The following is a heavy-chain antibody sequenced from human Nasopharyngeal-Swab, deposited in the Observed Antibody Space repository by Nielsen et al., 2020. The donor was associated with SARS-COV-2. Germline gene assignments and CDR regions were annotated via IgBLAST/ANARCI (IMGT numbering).Heavy chain of an antibody. J-gene: IGHJ4*02. CDR2: INTDGRRT. CDR3: ARDLGGFGGY. Sequence: GGSLRLSCAASGFSFSSFWMHWVRQVPGEGLVWVPRINTDGRRTNYAESVKGRFTISRDNVKNMLYLQMNNLRPEDTAVYYCARDLGGFGGYWGQGTLATVSS. D-gene: IGHD4-23*01. V-gene: IGHV3-74*01. CDR1: GFSFSSFW.